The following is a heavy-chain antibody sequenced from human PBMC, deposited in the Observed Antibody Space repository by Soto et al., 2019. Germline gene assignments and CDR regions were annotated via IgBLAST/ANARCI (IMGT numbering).Heavy chain of an antibody. CDR1: GASISSYY. CDR2: MHYSGST. D-gene: IGHD3-3*01. J-gene: IGHJ6*02. V-gene: IGHV4-59*01. CDR3: AREDFSYGVDV. Sequence: SETLSLTCTVSGASISSYYWTWIRQPPGKGLEWIGYMHYSGSTNYNPSLESRVTISVDTSKNLFSLRLSSVTAADTAVYYCAREDFSYGVDVWGQGTTVTVSS.